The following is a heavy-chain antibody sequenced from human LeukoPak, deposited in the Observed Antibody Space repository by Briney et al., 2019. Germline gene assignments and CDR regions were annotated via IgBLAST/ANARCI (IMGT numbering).Heavy chain of an antibody. V-gene: IGHV1-24*01. J-gene: IGHJ3*02. CDR3: ATDLYCGGDCYSAFDI. Sequence: AASVKVSCKVSGYTLTELSMHWVRQAPGKGLEWMGGFDPEDGETIYAQKFQGRVTMTEDTSTDTAYMELSSLRSEDTAVYYCATDLYCGGDCYSAFDIWGQGTVVTVSS. CDR1: GYTLTELS. D-gene: IGHD2-21*01. CDR2: FDPEDGET.